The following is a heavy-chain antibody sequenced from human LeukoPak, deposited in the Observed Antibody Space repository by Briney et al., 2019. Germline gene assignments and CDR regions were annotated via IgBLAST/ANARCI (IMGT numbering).Heavy chain of an antibody. CDR3: ATIGLP. D-gene: IGHD3-22*01. Sequence: GGSLRLSCAASGFTFRSFAMHWVRQAPGKGLEYVSGISSNGGNTFYASSVQGRFTISRDNSKNTLYLQMGSLRGDDTAAYYCATIGLPWGQGTLVTVSS. CDR2: ISSNGGNT. CDR1: GFTFRSFA. J-gene: IGHJ4*02. V-gene: IGHV3-64*01.